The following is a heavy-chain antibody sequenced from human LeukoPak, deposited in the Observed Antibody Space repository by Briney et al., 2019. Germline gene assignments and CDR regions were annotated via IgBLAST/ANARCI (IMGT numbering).Heavy chain of an antibody. D-gene: IGHD6-13*01. CDR1: GGTFSSYA. Sequence: GASVKVSCKASGGTFSSYAISWVRQAPGQGLEWMGRINPNSGDPNYAQKFQGRVTMTRDTSISTAYMELSSLRSDDTAMYYCARGIAATDDYWGQGTLVTVSS. CDR2: INPNSGDP. CDR3: ARGIAATDDY. J-gene: IGHJ4*02. V-gene: IGHV1-2*06.